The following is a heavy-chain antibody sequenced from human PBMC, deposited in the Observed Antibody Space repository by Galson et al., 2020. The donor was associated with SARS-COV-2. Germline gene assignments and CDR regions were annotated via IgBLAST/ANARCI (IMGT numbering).Heavy chain of an antibody. J-gene: IGHJ3*02. CDR1: GFTFSSYA. D-gene: IGHD3-22*01. CDR2: ISSNGGST. Sequence: GGSLRLSCPASGFTFSSYAMHWVRQAPGKGLEYVSAISSNGGSTYYADSEKGRFTISRDNSKNTLYLQMSSLRAEDTAVYYCVKGYYYDSSGYYSIGFDIWGQGTMVTVSS. CDR3: VKGYYYDSSGYYSIGFDI. V-gene: IGHV3-64D*06.